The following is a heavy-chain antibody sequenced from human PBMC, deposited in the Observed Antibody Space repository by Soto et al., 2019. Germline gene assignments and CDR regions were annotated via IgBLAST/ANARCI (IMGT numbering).Heavy chain of an antibody. V-gene: IGHV6-1*01. J-gene: IGHJ5*02. Sequence: LSQTLSLTCAVSGGSVSSNTAAWNWIRSSPSRGLEWLGRTYYRSNWRHDYAVSVKSRITVNPDTSKNHFSLQLNSVTPDDTAVYYCARGVAGSGFNLWGQGTLVTVSS. CDR3: ARGVAGSGFNL. CDR1: GGSVSSNTAA. CDR2: TYYRSNWRH. D-gene: IGHD6-19*01.